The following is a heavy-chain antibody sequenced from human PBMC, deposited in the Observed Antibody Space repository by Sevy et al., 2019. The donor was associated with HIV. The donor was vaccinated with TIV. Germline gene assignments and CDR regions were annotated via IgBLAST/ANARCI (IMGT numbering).Heavy chain of an antibody. CDR3: ARDGLTYGGMDV. D-gene: IGHD1-20*01. Sequence: KQSQTLSLTCAISGDSVSSNIAAWNWIRQSPSRGLEWLGRTFYRSNWYNDYAVSMKGRITITPDKSKNQLSLQLTSVTPEDTAVYYCARDGLTYGGMDVWGQGTTVTVSS. J-gene: IGHJ6*02. CDR1: GDSVSSNIAA. CDR2: TFYRSNWYN. V-gene: IGHV6-1*01.